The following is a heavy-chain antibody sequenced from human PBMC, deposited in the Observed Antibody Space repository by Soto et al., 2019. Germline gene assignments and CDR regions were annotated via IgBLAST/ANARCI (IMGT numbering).Heavy chain of an antibody. J-gene: IGHJ5*02. CDR3: ARGGAIFGVVIPMNWFDP. V-gene: IGHV1-18*01. CDR1: GYTFTSYG. CDR2: ISAYNGNT. Sequence: ASVKVSCKASGYTFTSYGISWVRQAPGQGLEWMGWISAYNGNTNYAQKLQGRVTMTTDTSTSTAYMELRSLRSDDTAVYYCARGGAIFGVVIPMNWFDPWGQGTLVTVSS. D-gene: IGHD3-3*01.